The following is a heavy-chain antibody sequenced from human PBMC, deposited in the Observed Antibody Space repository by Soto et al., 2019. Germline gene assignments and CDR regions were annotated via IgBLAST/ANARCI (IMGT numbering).Heavy chain of an antibody. CDR3: AKLTSSGSYPAFDY. J-gene: IGHJ4*02. Sequence: SGGSLRLSCAASGFTFSSYAMSWVRQAPGKGLEWVSAISGSGGSTYYADSVKGRFTISRDNSKNTLYLQMNSLRAEDTAVYYCAKLTSSGSYPAFDYWGQGTLVTVSS. V-gene: IGHV3-23*01. CDR2: ISGSGGST. CDR1: GFTFSSYA. D-gene: IGHD3-10*01.